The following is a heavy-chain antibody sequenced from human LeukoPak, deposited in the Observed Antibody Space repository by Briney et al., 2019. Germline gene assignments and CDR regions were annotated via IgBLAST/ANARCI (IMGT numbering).Heavy chain of an antibody. CDR3: ARDANIAAAGIP. V-gene: IGHV3-21*01. CDR2: ISSSSSYI. J-gene: IGHJ5*02. D-gene: IGHD6-13*01. Sequence: GGSLRLSCAASGFTFSSYSVNWVRQAPGKGLEWVSSISSSSSYIYYADSVKGRFTISRDNAKNSLYLQMNSLRAEDTAVYYCARDANIAAAGIPWGQGTLVTVSS. CDR1: GFTFSSYS.